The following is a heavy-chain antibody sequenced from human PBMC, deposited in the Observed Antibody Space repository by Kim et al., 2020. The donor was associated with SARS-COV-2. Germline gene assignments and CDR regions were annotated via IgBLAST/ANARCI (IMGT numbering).Heavy chain of an antibody. CDR1: GYTFTTYG. CDR2: INTGNGIT. V-gene: IGHV1-3*04. CDR3: ARDGKGYYLDV. Sequence: ASVKVSCKASGYTFTTYGLHWVRQAPGQRLEWLGWINTGNGITKYSQQFQGRVTITRDTSANTAYMDLSGLRFNDTSVYYCARDGKGYYLDVWGKGTTGT. J-gene: IGHJ6*03.